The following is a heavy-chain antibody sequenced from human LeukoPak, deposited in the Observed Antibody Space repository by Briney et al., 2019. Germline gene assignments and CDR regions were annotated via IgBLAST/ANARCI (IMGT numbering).Heavy chain of an antibody. D-gene: IGHD3-22*01. CDR3: ARDPGYYYDSRGSNFDH. Sequence: SESLSLTCTVSGGSISSGSHYWGWIRQPAGKGLEWIGSIHYTGRTNHNPSLKSRVTILVDTSKNQFSLKLNSVTAADTAMYYCARDPGYYYDSRGSNFDHWGQGTLVTVSS. J-gene: IGHJ4*02. CDR2: IHYTGRT. CDR1: GGSISSGSHY. V-gene: IGHV4-39*07.